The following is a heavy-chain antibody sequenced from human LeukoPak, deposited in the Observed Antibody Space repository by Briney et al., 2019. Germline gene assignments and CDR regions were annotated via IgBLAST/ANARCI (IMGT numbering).Heavy chain of an antibody. CDR3: ARGRGGQLAPFDY. V-gene: IGHV1-3*02. D-gene: IGHD6-13*01. CDR1: GYTFTSYA. CDR2: SNAGNGNT. Sequence: GASVKVSCKASGYTFTSYAMHWVRQAPGQRLEWMGWSNAGNGNTKYSQEFQGRVTITRDTSASTAYMELSSLRSEDTAVYYCARGRGGQLAPFDYWGQGTLVTVSS. J-gene: IGHJ4*02.